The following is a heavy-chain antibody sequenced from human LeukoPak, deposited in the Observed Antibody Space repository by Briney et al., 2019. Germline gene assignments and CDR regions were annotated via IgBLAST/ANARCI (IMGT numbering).Heavy chain of an antibody. CDR1: GFTFSSYA. CDR2: ISYDGSNK. Sequence: GGSLRLSCAASGFTFSSYAMHWVRQAPGKGLEWVAVISYDGSNKYYADSVKGRFTISRDNSKNTLYLQMNSLRAEDTAVYYCARDIQQLGWFDPWGQGTLVTVSS. V-gene: IGHV3-30-3*01. CDR3: ARDIQQLGWFDP. J-gene: IGHJ5*02. D-gene: IGHD6-13*01.